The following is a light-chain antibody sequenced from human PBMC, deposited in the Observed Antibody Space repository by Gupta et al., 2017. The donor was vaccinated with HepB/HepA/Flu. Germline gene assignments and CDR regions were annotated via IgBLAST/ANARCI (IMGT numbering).Light chain of an antibody. V-gene: IGLV3-19*01. CDR3: NSRDSSGNHYV. CDR1: SLRSYY. CDR2: GKN. J-gene: IGLJ1*01. Sequence: SSELTQDPAVSVALGQTVRITCQGDSLRSYYASWYQQKPGQAPVLVIYGKNNRPSGIQDRFSGSSSGNTASLTITGAQAEDEADYFCNSRDSSGNHYVFGTVPKVTVL.